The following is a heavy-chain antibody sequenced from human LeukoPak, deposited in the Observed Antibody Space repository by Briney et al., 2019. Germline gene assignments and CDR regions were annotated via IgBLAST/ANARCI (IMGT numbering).Heavy chain of an antibody. CDR1: GFTFGNYW. CDR3: AREIVGAIKSYFDY. CDR2: IRQDGGLK. V-gene: IGHV3-7*01. Sequence: GGSLRLSCAASGFTFGNYWMSWVRQAPGKGLEWVANIRQDGGLKHYVDSVKGRFTISRDNAENSLYLQMNSLRAEDTAVYYCAREIVGAIKSYFDYWGQGTLVTASS. J-gene: IGHJ4*02. D-gene: IGHD1-26*01.